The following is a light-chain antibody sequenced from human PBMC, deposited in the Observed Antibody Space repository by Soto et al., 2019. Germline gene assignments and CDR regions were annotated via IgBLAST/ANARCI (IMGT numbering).Light chain of an antibody. Sequence: QSALTQPASVSGSPGQSITISCTGTSSDVGGYNYVSWYQQHPGKAPKLMIYDVSNRPSGVSNRFSGSKSGNTASLTISGLQAEDEADYYYISYTISSTYVVFGGGTKLTVL. J-gene: IGLJ2*01. CDR1: SSDVGGYNY. CDR3: ISYTISSTYVV. CDR2: DVS. V-gene: IGLV2-14*01.